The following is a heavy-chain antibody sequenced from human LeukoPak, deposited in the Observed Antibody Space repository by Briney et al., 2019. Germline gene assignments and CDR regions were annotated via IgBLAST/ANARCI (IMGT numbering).Heavy chain of an antibody. J-gene: IGHJ5*02. CDR2: ISSSSSYI. CDR3: ARDLYDFWSGYDNWFDP. Sequence: AGGSLRLSCVASGFTFSSYSMNWVRQAPGKGLEWVSSISSSSSYIYYADSVKGRFTISRDNSKNTLYLQMNSLRAEDTAVYYCARDLYDFWSGYDNWFDPWGQGTLVTVSS. V-gene: IGHV3-21*01. D-gene: IGHD3-3*01. CDR1: GFTFSSYS.